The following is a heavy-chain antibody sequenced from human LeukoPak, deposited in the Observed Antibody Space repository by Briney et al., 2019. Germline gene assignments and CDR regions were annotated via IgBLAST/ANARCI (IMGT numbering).Heavy chain of an antibody. V-gene: IGHV3-23*01. CDR3: AKGRVVVPAAIDPYYFDY. J-gene: IGHJ4*02. Sequence: GGSLRLSCAASGFTFSSYGMSWVRQAPGKGLEWVSAISGSGGSTYYADSVKGRFTISRDNSKNTLYLQMNSLRAEDTAVYYCAKGRVVVPAAIDPYYFDYWGQGTLVTVSS. D-gene: IGHD2-2*01. CDR1: GFTFSSYG. CDR2: ISGSGGST.